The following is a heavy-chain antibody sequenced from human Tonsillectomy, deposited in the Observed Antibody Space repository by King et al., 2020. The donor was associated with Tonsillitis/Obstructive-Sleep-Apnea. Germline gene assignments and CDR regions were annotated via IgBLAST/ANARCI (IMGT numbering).Heavy chain of an antibody. V-gene: IGHV2-5*02. J-gene: IGHJ5*02. CDR2: IYWDDDK. D-gene: IGHD3-3*01. CDR1: GFSLSTSGVG. Sequence: TLQESGPTLVKPPQTLTLTCTFSGFSLSTSGVGVGWIRQPPGKALEWLALIYWDDDKRYSPSLKSRLTITKDTSKNQVVLTMTNMDPVDTATYYCAHSPEYDFWSAFPKDWFDPWGQGTLVTVSS. CDR3: AHSPEYDFWSAFPKDWFDP.